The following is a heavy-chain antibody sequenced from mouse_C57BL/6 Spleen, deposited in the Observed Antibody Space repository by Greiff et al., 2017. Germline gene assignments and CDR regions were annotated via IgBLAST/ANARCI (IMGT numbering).Heavy chain of an antibody. V-gene: IGHV1-82*01. CDR2: IYPGDGDT. CDR1: GYAFSSSW. J-gene: IGHJ2*01. D-gene: IGHD1-1*01. Sequence: QVQLQQSGPELVKPGASVKISCKASGYAFSSSWMNWVKQRPGKGLEWIGRIYPGDGDTNYNGKFKGKATLTADKSSSTAYMQLSSLTSEDSAVYFCASRIVTTVVAFDYWGQGTTLTVSS. CDR3: ASRIVTTVVAFDY.